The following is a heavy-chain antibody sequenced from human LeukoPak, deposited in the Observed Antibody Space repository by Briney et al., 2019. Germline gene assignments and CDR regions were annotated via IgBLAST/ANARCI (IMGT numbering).Heavy chain of an antibody. V-gene: IGHV3-7*01. CDR3: ARRDYYFDY. Sequence: GGSLRLSCAASGFTFRNYWMSWVRQAPGKGLEWVANIKQDGSEKYYVDSVKGRFTISRDNAKNSLYLQMNSLRAEDTAVYYCARRDYYFDYRGQGTLVTVSS. CDR1: GFTFRNYW. D-gene: IGHD2-21*02. J-gene: IGHJ4*02. CDR2: IKQDGSEK.